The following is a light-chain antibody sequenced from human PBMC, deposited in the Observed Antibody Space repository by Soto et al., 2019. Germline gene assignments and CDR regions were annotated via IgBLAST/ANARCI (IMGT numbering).Light chain of an antibody. CDR2: LNSDGSH. Sequence: QLVLTQSPSASASLGASVKLTCTLSSGHSSYAIAWHQQQPEKGPRYLMKLNSDGSHNKGDGIPDRFSGSSSGAERSLTISSLQSEDEADYYCQTWGTGIRGVFGGGTKLTVL. CDR1: SGHSSYA. CDR3: QTWGTGIRGV. J-gene: IGLJ3*02. V-gene: IGLV4-69*01.